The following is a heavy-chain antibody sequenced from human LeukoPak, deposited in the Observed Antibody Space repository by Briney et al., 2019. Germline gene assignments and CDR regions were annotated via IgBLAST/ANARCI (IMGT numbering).Heavy chain of an antibody. CDR1: GGSISSGSYY. Sequence: SETLSLTCTVSGGSISSGSYYWSWIRQPAGKGLEWIGRIYTSGSTNYNPSLKSRVTISVDTSKNQFSLKLSSVTAADTAAYYCARESGYYYGSGSYYNSHWGQGTLVTVSS. CDR2: IYTSGST. CDR3: ARESGYYYGSGSYYNSH. V-gene: IGHV4-61*02. J-gene: IGHJ4*02. D-gene: IGHD3-10*01.